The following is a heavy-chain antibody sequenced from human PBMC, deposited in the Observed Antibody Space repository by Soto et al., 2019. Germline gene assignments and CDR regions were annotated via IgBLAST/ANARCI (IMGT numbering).Heavy chain of an antibody. V-gene: IGHV1-8*01. CDR1: GYTFTSYD. Sequence: QVQLVQSGAEVKKPGASLKVSCKASGYTFTSYDINWVRQATGQGLEWMGWMNPNTGNSGYAQKFQGRVTMNGNTSISAAYMELSSLRSEDTAVYYCARETVGYFQHWGQGTLVTVSS. J-gene: IGHJ1*01. CDR3: ARETVGYFQH. D-gene: IGHD2-15*01. CDR2: MNPNTGNS.